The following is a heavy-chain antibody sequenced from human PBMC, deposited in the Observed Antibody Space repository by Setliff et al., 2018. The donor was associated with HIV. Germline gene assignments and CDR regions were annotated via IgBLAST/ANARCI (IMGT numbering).Heavy chain of an antibody. D-gene: IGHD4-17*01. CDR1: GFTFGYYN. CDR2: IVASSTNI. V-gene: IGHV3-21*01. Sequence: GESLTISCAASGFTFGYYNMNWVRQAPGKGLEWVSSIVASSTNIYYADSVRGRFTVSRDNAKDSLYLQMDSLRAEDTAVYYCARGAYGYYFDYWGQGALFTVSS. J-gene: IGHJ4*02. CDR3: ARGAYGYYFDY.